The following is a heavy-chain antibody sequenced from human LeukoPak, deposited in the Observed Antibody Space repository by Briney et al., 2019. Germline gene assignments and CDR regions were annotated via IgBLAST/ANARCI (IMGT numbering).Heavy chain of an antibody. Sequence: PSEILSLTCTVSGGSISNYYWSWIRQAPGKGLEWIGYISYGGNTNYNPSLMSRAAISVDTSKNQFFLQLTSVAAADTAVYYCARDKSLRGNWYGNDHWGQGILVTVSS. CDR2: ISYGGNT. V-gene: IGHV4-59*01. D-gene: IGHD1-1*01. J-gene: IGHJ4*02. CDR3: ARDKSLRGNWYGNDH. CDR1: GGSISNYY.